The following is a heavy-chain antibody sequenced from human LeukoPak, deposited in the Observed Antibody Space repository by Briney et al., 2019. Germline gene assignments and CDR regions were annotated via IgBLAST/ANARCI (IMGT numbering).Heavy chain of an antibody. CDR2: IYYSGST. Sequence: PSETLSLTCTVSGGSISSYYWSWIRQPPGKGLEWIGYIYYSGSTNYNPSLKSRVTISVDTSKNQFSLKLSSVTAADTAVYYCARLGGRSSYYYYMDVWCKGTTVTVSS. D-gene: IGHD6-6*01. J-gene: IGHJ6*03. CDR3: ARLGGRSSYYYYMDV. CDR1: GGSISSYY. V-gene: IGHV4-59*01.